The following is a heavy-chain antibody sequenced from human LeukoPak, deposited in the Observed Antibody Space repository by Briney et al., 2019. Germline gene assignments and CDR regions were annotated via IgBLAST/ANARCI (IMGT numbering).Heavy chain of an antibody. J-gene: IGHJ4*02. CDR1: GYTLTGYY. V-gene: IGHV1-2*02. CDR3: ARGGDGDSFLFDY. CDR2: INPNSGGT. Sequence: ASVKVSCKASGYTLTGYYMHWVRQAPGQGLEWMGWINPNSGGTNYAQKFQGRVTMTRDTSISTAYMELSRLRSDDTAVYYCARGGDGDSFLFDYWGQGTLVTVSS. D-gene: IGHD4-17*01.